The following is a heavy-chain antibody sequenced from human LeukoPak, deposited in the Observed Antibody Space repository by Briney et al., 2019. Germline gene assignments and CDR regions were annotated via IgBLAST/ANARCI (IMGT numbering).Heavy chain of an antibody. Sequence: GGSLRLSCAASGFPFSIYGMSWVRQAPGKGLEWVANMKKDGSEKYYVDSVKGRFTISRDNAKNSLYLQMNSLRAEDTAVYYCARTGGGYYFDYWGQGNLVTVSS. V-gene: IGHV3-7*01. CDR1: GFPFSIYG. CDR3: ARTGGGYYFDY. J-gene: IGHJ4*02. CDR2: MKKDGSEK. D-gene: IGHD5-12*01.